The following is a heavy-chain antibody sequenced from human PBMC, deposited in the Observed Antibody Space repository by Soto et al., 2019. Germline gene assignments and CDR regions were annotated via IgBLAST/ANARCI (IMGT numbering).Heavy chain of an antibody. Sequence: QVQLVESGGGVVQPGRSLRLSCAASGSTFSGYGMHWVRQAPGKGLEWVTHISYDGSNEHYTDSVKGRFTISRDNSKNRLYLQMNSPSAEDTAVYYCAKDTYNHDSSGYYVSDYWGQGTLVTVSS. V-gene: IGHV3-30*18. J-gene: IGHJ4*02. D-gene: IGHD3-22*01. CDR3: AKDTYNHDSSGYYVSDY. CDR1: GSTFSGYG. CDR2: ISYDGSNE.